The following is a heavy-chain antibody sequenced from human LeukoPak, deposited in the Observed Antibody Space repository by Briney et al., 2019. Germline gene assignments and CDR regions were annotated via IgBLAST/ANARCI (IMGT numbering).Heavy chain of an antibody. J-gene: IGHJ4*02. CDR3: ARQSRDGSKTRGYYFDS. D-gene: IGHD3-10*01. CDR1: GYIFTNYW. Sequence: GESLKISCQVSGYIFTNYWIGWVRQMPGKGLESMGIIYPADSDTTYSPSFEGQVTISADKSIYTVYLQWSSLKASDTATYYCARQSRDGSKTRGYYFDSWGQGTLVTVSS. CDR2: IYPADSDT. V-gene: IGHV5-51*01.